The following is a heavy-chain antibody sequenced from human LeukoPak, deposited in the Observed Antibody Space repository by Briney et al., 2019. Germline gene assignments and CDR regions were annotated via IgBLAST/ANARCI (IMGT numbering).Heavy chain of an antibody. V-gene: IGHV4-59*12. D-gene: IGHD2-2*01. CDR2: MYYTGTT. Sequence: SETMSLTCTVSGGSITTYYWSWIRQPPGKRLEWIGHMYYTGTTNYNPSLKSRVTISVDTSKNQFSLKLSSVTAADTAVYYCARGPRLTNWGQGTLVTVSS. J-gene: IGHJ4*02. CDR3: ARGPRLTN. CDR1: GGSITTYY.